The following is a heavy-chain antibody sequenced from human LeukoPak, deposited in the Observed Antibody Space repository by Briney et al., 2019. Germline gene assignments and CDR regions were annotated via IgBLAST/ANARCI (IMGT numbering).Heavy chain of an antibody. CDR1: GGSISSYY. J-gene: IGHJ5*02. CDR3: ARGAHYYDSSGYYNWFDP. Sequence: PSETLSLTCTVSGGSISSYYWSWIRQPPGKGLEWIGYIYYSGSTNYNPSLKSRVTISVDTSKNQFSLKLRSVTAADTAVYYCARGAHYYDSSGYYNWFDPWGQGTLVTVSS. CDR2: IYYSGST. D-gene: IGHD3-22*01. V-gene: IGHV4-59*01.